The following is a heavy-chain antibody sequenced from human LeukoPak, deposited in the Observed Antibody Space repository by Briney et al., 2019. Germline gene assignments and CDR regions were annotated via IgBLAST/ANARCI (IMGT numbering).Heavy chain of an antibody. CDR3: ASGYYSHYFDH. CDR1: GYSFTSNW. Sequence: GESLKISCKDSGYSFTSNWIGWVRQMPGKGLEWMGIIYPGDSETRYSPPFQGQVTISADRSINTAYLQWSSLKASDTAMYYCASGYYSHYFDHWGQGTLVTVSS. D-gene: IGHD3-22*01. CDR2: IYPGDSET. J-gene: IGHJ4*02. V-gene: IGHV5-51*01.